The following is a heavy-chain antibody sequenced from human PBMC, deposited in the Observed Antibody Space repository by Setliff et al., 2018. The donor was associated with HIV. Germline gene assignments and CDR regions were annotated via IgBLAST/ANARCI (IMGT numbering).Heavy chain of an antibody. CDR2: INSDGSSI. CDR3: ARHSDWNEYLSYYSYYNMDV. J-gene: IGHJ6*02. CDR1: GFIFSNYW. Sequence: LRLSCAASGFIFSNYWMHWVRQAPGKGLVWVSRINSDGSSISYADSVKGRFTISRDNAKNTLYLQMNSLRGEDTAVYYCARHSDWNEYLSYYSYYNMDVWGQGTTVTVSS. D-gene: IGHD1-1*01. V-gene: IGHV3-74*01.